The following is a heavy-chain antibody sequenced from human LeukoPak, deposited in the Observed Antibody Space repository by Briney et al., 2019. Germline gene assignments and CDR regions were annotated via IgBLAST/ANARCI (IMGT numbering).Heavy chain of an antibody. V-gene: IGHV3-48*03. CDR3: ASGVTIFGVVRFDY. CDR1: GLTLSSYE. D-gene: IGHD3-3*01. Sequence: QAGGSLRLSCAASGLTLSSYEMNWVRQAPGKGLEWVSYISSSGSTIYYADSVKGRFTISRYNAKNSLYLQMNSLRAEDTAVYYCASGVTIFGVVRFDYWGQGTLVTVSS. J-gene: IGHJ4*02. CDR2: ISSSGSTI.